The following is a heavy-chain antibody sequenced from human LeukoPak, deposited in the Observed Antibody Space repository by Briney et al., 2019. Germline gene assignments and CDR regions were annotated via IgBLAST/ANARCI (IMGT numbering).Heavy chain of an antibody. CDR3: ARRRDGYNCPDY. Sequence: SETLSLTCAVYGGSFRSYYWSWIRQPPGKGLEWIGEINHSGSTNYNPSLKSRVTISVDTSKNQFSLKLSSVTAADTAVYYCARRRDGYNCPDYWGQGTLVTVSS. J-gene: IGHJ4*02. CDR2: INHSGST. V-gene: IGHV4-34*01. CDR1: GGSFRSYY. D-gene: IGHD5-24*01.